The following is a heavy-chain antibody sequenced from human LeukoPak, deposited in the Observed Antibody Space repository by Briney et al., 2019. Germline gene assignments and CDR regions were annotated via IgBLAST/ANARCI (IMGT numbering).Heavy chain of an antibody. CDR3: ASVVGAYYY. CDR2: LSSSSSYI. Sequence: GGSLRLSCAASGFTFSSYSMNWVRQAPGKGLEWVSSLSSSSSYIYYADSVKGRFTISRDNAKNSLYLQMNSLRAEDTAVYYCASVVGAYYYWGQGTLVTVSS. CDR1: GFTFSSYS. V-gene: IGHV3-21*01. D-gene: IGHD1-26*01. J-gene: IGHJ4*02.